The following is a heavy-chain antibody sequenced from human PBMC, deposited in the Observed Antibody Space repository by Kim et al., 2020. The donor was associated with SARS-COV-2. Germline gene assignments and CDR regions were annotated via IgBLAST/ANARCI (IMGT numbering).Heavy chain of an antibody. CDR2: ISGSGENT. CDR1: GFTFSNYA. CDR3: AKAARGWTSHFDY. V-gene: IGHV3-23*01. Sequence: GGSLRLSCAASGFTFSNYAMSWVRQAPGKGLERVSGISGSGENTKFADSVKGRFTISRDNSKNTLYLEMNSLTAEDTAVYYCAKAARGWTSHFDYWGQGTLVTVSS. D-gene: IGHD2-15*01. J-gene: IGHJ4*02.